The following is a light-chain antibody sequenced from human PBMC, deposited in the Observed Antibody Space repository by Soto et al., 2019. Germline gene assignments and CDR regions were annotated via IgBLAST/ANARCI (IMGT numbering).Light chain of an antibody. CDR1: KKIKTY. Sequence: DIQMTQSPSSLSASVGTSVTFTCRASKKIKTYLNWSQQKPGKAPNLLIYAASSLHSGVPSRFSGSGSGTDFTLTISSLQPEDFATYYCQQSFSSPPWTFGQGTKVEIK. V-gene: IGKV1-39*01. CDR3: QQSFSSPPWT. CDR2: AAS. J-gene: IGKJ1*01.